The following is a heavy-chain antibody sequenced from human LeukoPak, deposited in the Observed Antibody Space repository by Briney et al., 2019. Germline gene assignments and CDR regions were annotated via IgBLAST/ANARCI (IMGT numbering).Heavy chain of an antibody. V-gene: IGHV4-59*01. CDR3: AKDVNGDYDY. CDR1: GGPISHYY. D-gene: IGHD4-17*01. Sequence: SETLTLTCTVSGGPISHYYWSWIRQIPGKGLEWIGNIYYSGTTNYNPSLKSRVTISVDTSKNQISLKLSSVTAADTAVYYCAKDVNGDYDYWGQGTLVTVSS. J-gene: IGHJ4*02. CDR2: IYYSGTT.